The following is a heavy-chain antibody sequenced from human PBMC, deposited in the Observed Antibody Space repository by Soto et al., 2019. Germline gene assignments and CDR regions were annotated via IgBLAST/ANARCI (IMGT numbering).Heavy chain of an antibody. D-gene: IGHD5-18*01. Sequence: PSETLSLTCTVSGGSISSYYWSWIRQPPGKGLEWIGYIYYSGSTKYNPSLKSRVTISVDTSKNQFSLKLSSVTAADTAVYYCARGRGDTAMAWYYRGQGTLVTVSS. CDR2: IYYSGST. J-gene: IGHJ4*02. V-gene: IGHV4-59*01. CDR3: ARGRGDTAMAWYY. CDR1: GGSISSYY.